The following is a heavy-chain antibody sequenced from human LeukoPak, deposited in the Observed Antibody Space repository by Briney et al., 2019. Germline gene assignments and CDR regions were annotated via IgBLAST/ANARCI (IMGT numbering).Heavy chain of an antibody. J-gene: IGHJ6*03. V-gene: IGHV3-30*04. CDR1: GFTYAKHA. Sequence: PGRSLRLSCAASGFTYAKHAMHWVRQAPGKGLEWVAVISYDGSNKKYADSVKGRFTISRDNSKNTLYLQMNSLRAEDTAVYYCAKGSKEVLFTRDHYMDVWGKGTTVTISS. D-gene: IGHD3-3*01. CDR2: ISYDGSNK. CDR3: AKGSKEVLFTRDHYMDV.